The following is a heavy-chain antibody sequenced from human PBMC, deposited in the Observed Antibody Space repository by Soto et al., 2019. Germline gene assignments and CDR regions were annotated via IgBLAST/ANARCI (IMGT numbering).Heavy chain of an antibody. J-gene: IGHJ4*02. D-gene: IGHD3-22*01. V-gene: IGHV4-30-4*01. CDR2: IYYSGST. CDR3: AREVGTYYYDSSGYYSPAGMSDY. CDR1: GGSISSGDYY. Sequence: SETLSLTCTVSGGSISSGDYYWSWVRQPPGKGLEWIGYIYYSGSTYYNPSLKSRVTISVDTSKNQFSLKLSSVTAADTAVYYCAREVGTYYYDSSGYYSPAGMSDYWGQGTLVTVSS.